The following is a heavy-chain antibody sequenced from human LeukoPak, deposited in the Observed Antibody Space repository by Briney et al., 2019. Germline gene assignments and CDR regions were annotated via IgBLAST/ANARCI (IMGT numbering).Heavy chain of an antibody. V-gene: IGHV1-24*01. Sequence: ASVKVSCKVSGYTLTELSMHWLRQAPGKGLEWMGGFDPEDGETIYAQKFQGRVTMTEDTSTDTAYMELSSLRSEDTAVYYCATAPYCSSTSCSDYWGQGTLATVSS. CDR1: GYTLTELS. CDR2: FDPEDGET. D-gene: IGHD2-2*01. J-gene: IGHJ4*02. CDR3: ATAPYCSSTSCSDY.